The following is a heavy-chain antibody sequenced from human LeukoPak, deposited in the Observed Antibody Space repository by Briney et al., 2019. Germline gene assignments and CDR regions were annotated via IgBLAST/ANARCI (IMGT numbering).Heavy chain of an antibody. V-gene: IGHV4-59*08. CDR3: ARRGGDSSGYYDY. CDR1: GGSISSYY. D-gene: IGHD3-22*01. J-gene: IGHJ4*02. Sequence: SETLSLTCTVSGGSISSYYWSWIRQPPGKGLEWIGYIYHSGSTNYNPSLKSRVTISVDTSKNQFSLKLSSVTAADTAVYYCARRGGDSSGYYDYWGQGTLVTVSS. CDR2: IYHSGST.